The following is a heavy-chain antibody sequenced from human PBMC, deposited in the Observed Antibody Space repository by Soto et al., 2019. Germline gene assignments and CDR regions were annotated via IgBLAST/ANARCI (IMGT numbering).Heavy chain of an antibody. CDR2: ISGSGAIT. CDR3: AKDPLRPRISVGNWFDP. D-gene: IGHD1-26*01. V-gene: IGHV3-23*01. CDR1: GFTFSSYA. J-gene: IGHJ5*02. Sequence: GGSLRLSCAASGFTFSSYAMSWVRQAPGKGLEWVSVISGSGAITHYADSVKGRFTISRDNSKNTLYLQMNSLRAEDTAVYYCAKDPLRPRISVGNWFDPWGQGTLVTVSS.